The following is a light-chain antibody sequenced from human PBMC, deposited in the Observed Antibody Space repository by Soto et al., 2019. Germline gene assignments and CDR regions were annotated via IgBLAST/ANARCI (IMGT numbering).Light chain of an antibody. CDR1: QSVSSNY. J-gene: IGKJ1*01. Sequence: ETVLTQSPGTLSLSPGERATLSCRASQSVSSNYLAWYQQKPGQAPRLLMYGASTRATGIPDRFSGSGSGTDFTLTISRLEPEDVALYYCQQFGRSPPSSTFGQGTKVEIK. V-gene: IGKV3-20*01. CDR2: GAS. CDR3: QQFGRSPPSST.